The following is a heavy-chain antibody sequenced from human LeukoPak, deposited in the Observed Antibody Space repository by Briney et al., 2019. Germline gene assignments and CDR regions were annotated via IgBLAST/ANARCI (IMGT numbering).Heavy chain of an antibody. CDR3: ARQTPNQNTYYYGSGSYYKGAFDI. J-gene: IGHJ3*02. CDR2: ISSSSSYI. Sequence: GGSLRLSCAASGFTFSSYGMNWVRQAPGKGLEWVSSISSSSSYIYYADSEKGRFTISRDNAKNSLYLQMNSLRAEDTAVYYCARQTPNQNTYYYGSGSYYKGAFDIWGQGTMVTVSS. V-gene: IGHV3-21*01. CDR1: GFTFSSYG. D-gene: IGHD3-10*01.